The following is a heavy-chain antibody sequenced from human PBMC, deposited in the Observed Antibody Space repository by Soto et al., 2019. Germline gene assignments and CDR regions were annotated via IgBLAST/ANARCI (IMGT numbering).Heavy chain of an antibody. CDR3: ARHNYDSSGTAVDV. Sequence: SDTRSVTCAVCGGSIISGGYYWSWIRQHPGKGLEWIGYIYYSGSTYYNPSLKSRVTISVDTSKNQFSLKLSSVTAADTAVYYCARHNYDSSGTAVDVWGQGTTVTVSS. CDR1: GGSIISGGYY. CDR2: IYYSGST. V-gene: IGHV4-31*11. J-gene: IGHJ6*02. D-gene: IGHD3-22*01.